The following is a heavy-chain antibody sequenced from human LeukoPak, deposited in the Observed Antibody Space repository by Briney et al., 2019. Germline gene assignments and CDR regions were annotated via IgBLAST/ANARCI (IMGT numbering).Heavy chain of an antibody. CDR3: ARYYYDSSGYPYYFDY. CDR2: IYSGGST. J-gene: IGHJ4*02. D-gene: IGHD3-22*01. V-gene: IGHV3-53*01. CDR1: GLTVGSNY. Sequence: PGGSLRLSCTPSGLTVGSNYMSWVRQAPGKGLEWVSVIYSGGSTYYADSVKGRFTIFRDNSKNTVYLQMNSLRAEDTALYYCARYYYDSSGYPYYFDYWGQGTLVTVSS.